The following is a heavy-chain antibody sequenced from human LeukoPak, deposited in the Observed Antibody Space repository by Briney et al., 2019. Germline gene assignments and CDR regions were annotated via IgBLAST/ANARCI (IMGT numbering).Heavy chain of an antibody. CDR1: GGSISSGSYC. D-gene: IGHD6-13*01. CDR3: ARGRRQQLVPPRAFDI. J-gene: IGHJ3*02. CDR2: IHISGST. V-gene: IGHV4-61*09. Sequence: SETLSLTCTVSGGSISSGSYCWSWIRQPAGKGLEWIGHIHISGSTNYNPSLKSRVTISVDTSKNQLSLKLSSVTAADTAVYYCARGRRQQLVPPRAFDIWGQGTMVTVSS.